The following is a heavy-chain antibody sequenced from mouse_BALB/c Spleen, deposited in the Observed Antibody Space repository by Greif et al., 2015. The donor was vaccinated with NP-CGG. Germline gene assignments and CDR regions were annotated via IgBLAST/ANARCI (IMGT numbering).Heavy chain of an antibody. J-gene: IGHJ4*01. CDR1: GFTFSSYG. CDR3: ASAMDY. Sequence: VQLKESGGGLVQPGGSLKLSCAASGFTFSSYGMSWVRQTPDKRLELVATINSNGGSTYYPDSVKGRFTISRDNAKNTLYLQMSSLKSEDTAIYYCASAMDYWGQGTSVTVSS. V-gene: IGHV5-6-3*01. CDR2: INSNGGST.